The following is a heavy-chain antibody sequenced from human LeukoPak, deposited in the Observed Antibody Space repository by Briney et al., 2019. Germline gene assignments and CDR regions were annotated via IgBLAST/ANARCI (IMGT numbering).Heavy chain of an antibody. CDR1: GFTFSSYA. CDR2: ISGSGDKT. J-gene: IGHJ6*02. V-gene: IGHV3-23*01. Sequence: PGGSLRLSCAASGFTFSSYAMSWVRQAPGKGLEWVSLISGSGDKTYYADSVKGRFTISRDNSKNTLYLQMNSLRAEDTAVYYCANTIAAAGMLVYYYYGMDVWGQGTTVTVSS. D-gene: IGHD6-13*01. CDR3: ANTIAAAGMLVYYYYGMDV.